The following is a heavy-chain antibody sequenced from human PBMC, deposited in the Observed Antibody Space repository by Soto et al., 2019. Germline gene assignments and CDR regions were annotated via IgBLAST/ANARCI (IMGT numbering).Heavy chain of an antibody. D-gene: IGHD5-18*01. CDR2: IYSGGST. J-gene: IGHJ4*02. Sequence: EVQLVESGGGLDQPGGSLRLSCAASGVTVSSNYMSWVRQAPGKGLEWVSVIYSGGSTYYADSVKGRFTISRDNSKNTLYLQMNSLRAEHTAVYYCARHGYNYGGGYFDYWGQGTLVTVSS. CDR1: GVTVSSNY. CDR3: ARHGYNYGGGYFDY. V-gene: IGHV3-66*04.